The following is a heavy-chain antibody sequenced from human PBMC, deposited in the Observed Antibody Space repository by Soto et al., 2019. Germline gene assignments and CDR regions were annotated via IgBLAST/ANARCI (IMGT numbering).Heavy chain of an antibody. J-gene: IGHJ6*02. CDR1: GFTFSSYE. CDR3: ARDSSKEAIFGVVIVYYYGMDV. Sequence: PGGSLRLSCAASGFTFSSYEMNWVRQAPGKGLEWVSYISSSGSTIYYADSVKGRFTISRDNAENSLYLQMNSLRAEDTAVYYCARDSSKEAIFGVVIVYYYGMDVWGQGTTVTVSS. V-gene: IGHV3-48*03. CDR2: ISSSGSTI. D-gene: IGHD3-3*01.